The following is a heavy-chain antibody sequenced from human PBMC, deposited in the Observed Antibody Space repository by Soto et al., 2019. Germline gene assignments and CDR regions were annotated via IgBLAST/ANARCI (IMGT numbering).Heavy chain of an antibody. Sequence: QITLKESGPTLVKPTQTLTLTCTFSGFSLSTSGVGVGWIRQPPGKALEWLALIYWADDKRYSPSLKSRLTITKDTSKNQVVLTMTNMDPVDTATYYCALLVGGYYYNYFDYWGQGTLVTVSS. CDR1: GFSLSTSGVG. CDR3: ALLVGGYYYNYFDY. CDR2: IYWADDK. V-gene: IGHV2-5*02. J-gene: IGHJ4*02. D-gene: IGHD3-22*01.